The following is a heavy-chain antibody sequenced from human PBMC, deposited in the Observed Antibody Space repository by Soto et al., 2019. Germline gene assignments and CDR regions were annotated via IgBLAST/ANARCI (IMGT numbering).Heavy chain of an antibody. Sequence: PSETLSLTCSLSGGSIGRSTYYWSWIRQPPGKGLEWIGYIYYSGSTNYNPSLKSRVTISVDTSKNQFSLKLSSVTAADTAVYYCAREGYSYGYLYGMDVWGQGTTVTVSS. CDR1: GGSIGRSTYY. V-gene: IGHV4-61*01. CDR3: AREGYSYGYLYGMDV. J-gene: IGHJ6*02. CDR2: IYYSGST. D-gene: IGHD5-18*01.